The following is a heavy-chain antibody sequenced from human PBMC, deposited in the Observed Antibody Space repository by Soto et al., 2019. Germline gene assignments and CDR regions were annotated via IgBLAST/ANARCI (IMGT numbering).Heavy chain of an antibody. CDR2: ISSSSSYI. V-gene: IGHV3-21*01. CDR3: EGKAVAGTLWAFDI. Sequence: GGSLRLSCAASGFTFSSYSMNWVRQAPGKGLEWVSSISSSSSYIYYADSVKGRFTISRDNAKNSLYLQMNSLRAEDTAVYYCEGKAVAGTLWAFDIWGQGTMVTVSS. CDR1: GFTFSSYS. D-gene: IGHD6-19*01. J-gene: IGHJ3*02.